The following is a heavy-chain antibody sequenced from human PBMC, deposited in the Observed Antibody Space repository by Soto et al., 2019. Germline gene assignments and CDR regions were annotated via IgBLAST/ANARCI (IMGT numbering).Heavy chain of an antibody. Sequence: EVQLVESGGGLVKPGGSLRLSCAASGFTFSSYSMNWVRQAPGKGLEWVSSISSSSSYIYYADSVKGRFTISRDNAKNSLYLQMNSLRAEDTAVYYWARVVVVPAAGIDYWGQGTLVTVSS. V-gene: IGHV3-21*01. CDR1: GFTFSSYS. J-gene: IGHJ4*02. CDR3: ARVVVVPAAGIDY. CDR2: ISSSSSYI. D-gene: IGHD2-2*01.